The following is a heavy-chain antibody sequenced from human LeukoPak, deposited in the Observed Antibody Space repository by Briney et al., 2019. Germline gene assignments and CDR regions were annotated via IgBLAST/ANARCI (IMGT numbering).Heavy chain of an antibody. CDR1: GYSFNDKY. CDR3: ATGVRHQWELFDY. J-gene: IGHJ4*02. CDR2: INPNSGGT. Sequence: GASVKVSCKASGYSFNDKYLHWVRQAPGQGLEWMGSINPNSGGTNYAQKFQGRVTMTTDTSISTAYMELTRLRSDDTAVYYCATGVRHQWELFDYWGQGTLVTVSS. D-gene: IGHD1-26*01. V-gene: IGHV1-2*02.